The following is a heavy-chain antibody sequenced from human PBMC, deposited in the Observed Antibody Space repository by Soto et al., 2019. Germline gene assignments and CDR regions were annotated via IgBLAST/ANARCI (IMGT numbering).Heavy chain of an antibody. V-gene: IGHV4-39*01. CDR1: GGSISSSSYY. J-gene: IGHJ5*02. CDR3: ARHYHLTTWEMGSGSPSNHDNWFDP. Sequence: SETLSLTCTVSGGSISSSSYYWGWIRQPPGKGLEWIGSIYYSGSTYYNPSLKSRVTISVDTSKNQFSLKLSSVTAADTAVYYCARHYHLTTWEMGSGSPSNHDNWFDPWGQGTLVTVSS. D-gene: IGHD3-10*01. CDR2: IYYSGST.